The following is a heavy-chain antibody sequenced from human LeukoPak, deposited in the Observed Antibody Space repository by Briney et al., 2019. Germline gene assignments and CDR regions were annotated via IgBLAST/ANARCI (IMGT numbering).Heavy chain of an antibody. CDR1: GGTFSSYT. J-gene: IGHJ6*02. CDR2: IIPILGIA. V-gene: IGHV1-69*02. CDR3: ARGHQPPYYGMDV. Sequence: WASVKVSCKASGGTFSSYTISWVRQAPGQGLEWMGRIIPILGIANYAQKFQGRVTITADKSTSTASIELSSLRSEDTAVFYCARGHQPPYYGMDVWGQGTTVTVSS.